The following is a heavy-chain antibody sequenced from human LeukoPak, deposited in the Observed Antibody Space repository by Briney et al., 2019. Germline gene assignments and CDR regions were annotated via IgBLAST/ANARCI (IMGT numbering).Heavy chain of an antibody. Sequence: GGSLRLSCAASGFTFDDYAMHWVRQAPGKGLEWVSGISWNSGSIGYADSVKGRFTISRDNAKNSLYLQMNSLRAEDTALYYCAKGIAAAGTSPLDCWGQGTLVTVSS. D-gene: IGHD6-13*01. CDR2: ISWNSGSI. V-gene: IGHV3-9*01. CDR1: GFTFDDYA. CDR3: AKGIAAAGTSPLDC. J-gene: IGHJ4*02.